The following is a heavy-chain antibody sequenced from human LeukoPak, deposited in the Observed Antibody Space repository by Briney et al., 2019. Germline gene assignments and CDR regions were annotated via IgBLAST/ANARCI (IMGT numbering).Heavy chain of an antibody. CDR2: IRYDGSNK. V-gene: IGHV3-30*02. CDR3: AREGGGPLAPSFDY. J-gene: IGHJ4*02. CDR1: GFTFSSYG. D-gene: IGHD3-16*01. Sequence: GGSLRLSCAESGFTFSSYGMHWVRQAPGKGLEWVAFIRYDGSNKYYADSVKGRFTISRDNSKNTLYLQMNNLRAEDTAVYYCAREGGGPLAPSFDYWGQGTLVTVSS.